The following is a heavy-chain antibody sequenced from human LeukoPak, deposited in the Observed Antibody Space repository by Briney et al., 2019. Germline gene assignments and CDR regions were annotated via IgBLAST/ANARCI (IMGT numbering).Heavy chain of an antibody. Sequence: PGGSLRLSCAASGFTFSDYYMSWIRQAPGKGLEWVAFIQSDGSNKYYADSVKGRFTISRDNSKSTLYLQMNSLRAEDTAVYYCATRVGGPEGYWGQGTLVTVSS. V-gene: IGHV3-30*02. CDR3: ATRVGGPEGY. CDR2: IQSDGSNK. J-gene: IGHJ4*02. D-gene: IGHD3-3*01. CDR1: GFTFSDYY.